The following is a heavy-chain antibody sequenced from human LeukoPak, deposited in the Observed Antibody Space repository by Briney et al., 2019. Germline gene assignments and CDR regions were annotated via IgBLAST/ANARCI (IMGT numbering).Heavy chain of an antibody. CDR3: TRDQTPYY. V-gene: IGHV3-49*04. J-gene: IGHJ4*02. CDR2: IASETYGGTA. Sequence: GGSLRLSCTASGFTFGDYAMTWVRQAPGKGLEWVGFIASETYGGTAEYAASVKGRFTISRDDSKSIAYLQMDSLKTEDTAVYYCTRDQTPYYWGQGTLVTVSS. CDR1: GFTFGDYA.